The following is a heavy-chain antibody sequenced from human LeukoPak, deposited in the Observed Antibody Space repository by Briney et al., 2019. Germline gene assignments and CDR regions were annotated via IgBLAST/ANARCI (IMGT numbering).Heavy chain of an antibody. V-gene: IGHV1-69*06. D-gene: IGHD3-9*01. Sequence: SVKVSCKASGGTFSSYAISWVRQAPGQGLEWMGGIIPIFGTANYAQKFQGRVTITADKSTSTAYMELSSLRSEDTAVYYCARDSVLRYFDAYYYYYMDVWGKGTTVTISS. CDR2: IIPIFGTA. CDR1: GGTFSSYA. CDR3: ARDSVLRYFDAYYYYYMDV. J-gene: IGHJ6*03.